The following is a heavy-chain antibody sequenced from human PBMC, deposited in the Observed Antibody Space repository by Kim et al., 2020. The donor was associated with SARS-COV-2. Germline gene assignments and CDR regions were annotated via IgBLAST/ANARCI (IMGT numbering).Heavy chain of an antibody. J-gene: IGHJ3*02. V-gene: IGHV4-39*01. Sequence: SETLSLTCTVSGGSISSSSYYWGWTRQPPGKGLEWIGSIYYSGSTYYNPTLKSRVTISVDTSMNQFSLKLSSVTAADTAVYYCARQRKQWLVQDAFDIWGQGTMGTVSS. CDR3: ARQRKQWLVQDAFDI. CDR1: GGSISSSSYY. CDR2: IYYSGST. D-gene: IGHD6-19*01.